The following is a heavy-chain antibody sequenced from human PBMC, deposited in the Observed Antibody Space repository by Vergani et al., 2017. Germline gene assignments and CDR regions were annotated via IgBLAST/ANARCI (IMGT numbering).Heavy chain of an antibody. CDR2: IYYSGST. CDR3: ARDGAGYSSSWYRGGFDP. V-gene: IGHV4-59*01. J-gene: IGHJ5*02. D-gene: IGHD6-13*01. Sequence: QVQLQESGPGLVKPSETLSLTCTVSGGSISSYYWSWIRQPPGKGLEWIGYIYYSGSTNYNPSLKSRVTISVDTSKNQFSLKLSSVTDADTAVYYCARDGAGYSSSWYRGGFDPWGQGTLVTVSS. CDR1: GGSISSYY.